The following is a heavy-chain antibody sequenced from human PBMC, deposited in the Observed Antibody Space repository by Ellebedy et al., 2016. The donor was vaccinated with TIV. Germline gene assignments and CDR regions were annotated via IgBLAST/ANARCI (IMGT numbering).Heavy chain of an antibody. CDR1: GGSFSGHY. Sequence: SETLSLTCAVYGGSFSGHYWTWIRQPPGKGLEWIGEINHSGSTKNNPSLKSRVTISVDTSKNQFSLKLSSVTAADTAVYYCARGRRITMVRGVTDYWGQGTLVTVSS. CDR3: ARGRRITMVRGVTDY. D-gene: IGHD3-10*01. CDR2: INHSGST. V-gene: IGHV4-34*01. J-gene: IGHJ4*02.